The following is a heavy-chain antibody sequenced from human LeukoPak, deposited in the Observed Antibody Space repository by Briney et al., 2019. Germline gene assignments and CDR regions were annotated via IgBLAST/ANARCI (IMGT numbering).Heavy chain of an antibody. CDR1: GFTFSSYY. Sequence: GGSLRLSCAASGFTFSSYYMYWVRQAPGKGLEWVAFISDDGVKKYYADSVKGRFSISRDNYKKTLYLQMDSLRTEDTAVYYCARVWEVQYYFDHWGQGTLATVSS. CDR2: ISDDGVKK. J-gene: IGHJ4*02. CDR3: ARVWEVQYYFDH. D-gene: IGHD1-26*01. V-gene: IGHV3-30-3*01.